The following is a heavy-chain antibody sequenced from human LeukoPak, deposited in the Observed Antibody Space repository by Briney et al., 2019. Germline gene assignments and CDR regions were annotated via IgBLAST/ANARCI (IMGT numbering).Heavy chain of an antibody. Sequence: GGSLRLSCAASGFTFSSYAMSWVRQAPGKGLEWVSAISGSGGSTYYADSVKGRFTISRDNSKNTLYLQMNSLRAEDTAVYYCANENHKSGYSHGHRGYWGQGTLVTVSS. J-gene: IGHJ4*02. CDR1: GFTFSSYA. CDR2: ISGSGGST. CDR3: ANENHKSGYSHGHRGY. V-gene: IGHV3-23*01. D-gene: IGHD5-18*01.